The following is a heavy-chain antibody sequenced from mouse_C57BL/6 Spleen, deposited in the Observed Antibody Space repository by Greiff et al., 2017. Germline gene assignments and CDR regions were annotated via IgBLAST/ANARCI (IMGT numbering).Heavy chain of an antibody. CDR2: ISSGGSYT. CDR1: GFTFSSYG. J-gene: IGHJ1*03. V-gene: IGHV5-6*02. Sequence: EVKLVESGGDLVKPGGSLKLSCSASGFTFSSYGMSWVRQTPDKRLEWVATISSGGSYTYYPDSVKGRFTISRDNAKNTLYLQMSSLKSEDTAMYYCARPITTYFDVWGTGTTVTVSS. D-gene: IGHD2-4*01. CDR3: ARPITTYFDV.